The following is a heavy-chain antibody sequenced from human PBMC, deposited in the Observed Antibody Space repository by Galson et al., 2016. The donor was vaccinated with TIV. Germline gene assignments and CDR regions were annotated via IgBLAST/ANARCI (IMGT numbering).Heavy chain of an antibody. D-gene: IGHD1-26*01. J-gene: IGHJ6*02. CDR2: ISDGGKT. V-gene: IGHV3-66*02. CDR1: GLSVSINY. CDR3: ARDRIVDATYYYYYYGMDV. Sequence: SLRHSCAASGLSVSINYMTWVRQVPGKGLEWVSLISDGGKTYYPDSVKGRFTISRDNSKNTLYLQMNSLRVEDTGVYYCARDRIVDATYYYYYYGMDVWGQGAAVTVSS.